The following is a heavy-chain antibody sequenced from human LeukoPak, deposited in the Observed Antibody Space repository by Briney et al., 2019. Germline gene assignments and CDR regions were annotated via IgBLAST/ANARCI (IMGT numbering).Heavy chain of an antibody. V-gene: IGHV4-34*01. CDR3: AREATIVATTERGFDY. J-gene: IGHJ4*02. CDR2: INHSGST. CDR1: GGSFSGYY. Sequence: SETLSLTCAVYGGSFSGYYWSWIRQPPGKGLEWIGEINHSGSTNYNPSLKSRVTISVDTSKNQFSLKLSSVTAADTAVYYCAREATIVATTERGFDYWGQGTLVTVSS. D-gene: IGHD5-12*01.